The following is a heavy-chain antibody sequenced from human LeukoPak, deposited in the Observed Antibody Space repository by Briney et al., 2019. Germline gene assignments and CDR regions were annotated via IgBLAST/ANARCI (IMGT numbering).Heavy chain of an antibody. CDR3: AKDLPTSRVLRFLEWLDAFDL. CDR1: GFTFSSYA. D-gene: IGHD3-3*01. V-gene: IGHV3-23*01. J-gene: IGHJ3*01. CDR2: ISGGGGST. Sequence: PGGSLRLAWAAAGFTFSSYAMSWVRQAQGKGLGWDAAISGGGGSTLYAGSVKGRFTTSRDTSANTTYLQMNSLRAADPAVYSCAKDLPTSRVLRFLEWLDAFDLWGQGTMVTVSS.